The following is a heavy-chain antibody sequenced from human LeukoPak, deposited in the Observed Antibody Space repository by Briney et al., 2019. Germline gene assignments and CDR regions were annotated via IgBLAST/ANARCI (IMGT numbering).Heavy chain of an antibody. J-gene: IGHJ4*02. D-gene: IGHD1-26*01. CDR3: TREKWELRYYFDY. CDR1: GFTFSRYW. V-gene: IGHV3-7*01. Sequence: PGGSLRLSCAASGFTFSRYWMSWVRQAPGKGLEWVANIKRDGSEEYYVDSVKGRFTVSRDNAKSSLYLQMNSLRDEDTAVYYCTREKWELRYYFDYWGQGTLVSVSS. CDR2: IKRDGSEE.